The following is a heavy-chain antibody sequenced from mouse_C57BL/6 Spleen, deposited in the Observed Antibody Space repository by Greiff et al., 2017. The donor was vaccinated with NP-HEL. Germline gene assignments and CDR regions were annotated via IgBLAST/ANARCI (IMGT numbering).Heavy chain of an antibody. V-gene: IGHV1-15*01. CDR2: IDPETGGT. Sequence: VQLQQSGAELVRPGASVTLSCKASGYTFTDYEMHWVKQTPVHGLEWIGAIDPETGGTAYNQKFKGKAILTADKSSSTAYMELRSLTSEDSAVYYCTRYYYYGSSYVDFDYWGQGTTLTVSS. J-gene: IGHJ2*01. D-gene: IGHD1-1*01. CDR3: TRYYYYGSSYVDFDY. CDR1: GYTFTDYE.